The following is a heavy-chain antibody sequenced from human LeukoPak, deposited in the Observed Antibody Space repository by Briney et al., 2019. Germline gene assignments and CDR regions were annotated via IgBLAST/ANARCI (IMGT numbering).Heavy chain of an antibody. D-gene: IGHD3-3*01. Sequence: PSETLSLTCTVSGGSISSSSYYWGWLRQPPGKGLEWIVGIYYSGSTYYNPSLKSRVTISVDTSKNQFSLKLSSVTAADTAVYYCAREIRFLEWFRVNGYYYMGVWGKGTTVTVSS. CDR3: AREIRFLEWFRVNGYYYMGV. V-gene: IGHV4-39*07. CDR2: IYYSGST. J-gene: IGHJ6*03. CDR1: GGSISSSSYY.